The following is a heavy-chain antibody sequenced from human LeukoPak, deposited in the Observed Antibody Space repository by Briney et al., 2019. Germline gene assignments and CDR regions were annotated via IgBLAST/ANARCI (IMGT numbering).Heavy chain of an antibody. Sequence: SETLSLTCTVYGGSFSGYYWNWIRQPPGKGLEWIGEINHSGSTNYNPSLKSRVTISVDTSKNQFSLKLSSVTAADTAVYYCARSRDGYNYNYFDYWGQGTLVTVSS. D-gene: IGHD5-24*01. CDR1: GGSFSGYY. CDR3: ARSRDGYNYNYFDY. V-gene: IGHV4-34*01. J-gene: IGHJ4*02. CDR2: INHSGST.